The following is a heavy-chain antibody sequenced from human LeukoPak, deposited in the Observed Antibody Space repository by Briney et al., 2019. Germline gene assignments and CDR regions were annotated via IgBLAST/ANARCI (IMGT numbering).Heavy chain of an antibody. Sequence: PGGSLRLSCAASGFTFSSYSMNWVRQAPGKGLEWVSAISGSGGTTYYADSVKGRFTISRDNSKNTLYLQMNSLRAEDTAVYYCAKGPTLYASGTYTYFHYWGQGTLVTVSS. D-gene: IGHD3-10*01. CDR1: GFTFSSYS. CDR2: ISGSGGTT. J-gene: IGHJ4*02. V-gene: IGHV3-23*01. CDR3: AKGPTLYASGTYTYFHY.